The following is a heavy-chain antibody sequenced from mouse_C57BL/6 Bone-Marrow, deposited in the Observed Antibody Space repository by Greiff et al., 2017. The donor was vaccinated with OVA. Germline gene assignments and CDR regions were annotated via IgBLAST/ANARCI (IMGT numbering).Heavy chain of an antibody. D-gene: IGHD2-2*01. Sequence: VQLQQSGAELVKPGASVKMSCKASGYAFSSYWMNWVKQRPGKGLEWIGQIYPGNGDTKHNQKFKGKATLTADKSSSTAYMQLSSLTYEDSAVYFCARSGSYGYGPFDYWGQGTTLTVSS. CDR2: IYPGNGDT. V-gene: IGHV1-80*01. CDR1: GYAFSSYW. J-gene: IGHJ2*01. CDR3: ARSGSYGYGPFDY.